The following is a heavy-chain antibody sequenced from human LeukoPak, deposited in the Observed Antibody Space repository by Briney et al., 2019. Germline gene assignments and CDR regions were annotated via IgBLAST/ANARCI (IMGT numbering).Heavy chain of an antibody. V-gene: IGHV4-4*07. Sequence: PSETLSFTCIVSGGSISSYYWSWIRQPAGQGRECIGRINSSGSTNYNPSLKSRVTMSVDTSKNQFSLKLSSVTAADTAVYYCARECGGDCSNSYWGQGTLVTVSS. CDR3: ARECGGDCSNSY. D-gene: IGHD2-21*02. CDR1: GGSISSYY. J-gene: IGHJ4*02. CDR2: INSSGST.